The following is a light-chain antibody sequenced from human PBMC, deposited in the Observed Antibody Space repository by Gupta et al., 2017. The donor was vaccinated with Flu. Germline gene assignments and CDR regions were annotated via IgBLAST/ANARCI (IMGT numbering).Light chain of an antibody. CDR3: QQSYSMPWT. CDR1: QSISKY. CDR2: AAS. Sequence: DIQMTQSPSSLSASGGDRVTVTCRASQSISKYLKWYQHKPGKAPKVLIYAASSSQSGVPSRFSGRGSGTDFTLTISSLQPEDFATYFCQQSYSMPWTFGQGTKVEIK. V-gene: IGKV1-39*01. J-gene: IGKJ1*01.